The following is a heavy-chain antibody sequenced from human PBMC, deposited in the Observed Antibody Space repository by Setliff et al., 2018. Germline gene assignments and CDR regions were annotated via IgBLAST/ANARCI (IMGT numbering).Heavy chain of an antibody. CDR2: TSPTGGST. Sequence: PGGSLRLSCAASGFTFSTYAMTWVRQAPGKGLEWVSTTSPTGGSTYYADSVKGRFTISRDNAKTSLSLQMNSLRAEDTAFYYCARGRPYSNINWYFDLWGRGTLVTVSS. V-gene: IGHV3-23*01. D-gene: IGHD6-13*01. CDR1: GFTFSTYA. CDR3: ARGRPYSNINWYFDL. J-gene: IGHJ2*01.